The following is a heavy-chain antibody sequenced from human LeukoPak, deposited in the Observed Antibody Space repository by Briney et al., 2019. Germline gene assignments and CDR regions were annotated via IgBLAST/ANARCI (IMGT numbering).Heavy chain of an antibody. D-gene: IGHD3-16*01. Sequence: GGSLRLSCAASGFTFSSYWMHWVRQAPGKGLEWVSSISSSSSYIYYADSVKGRFTISRDNAKNSLYLQMNSLRAEDTAVYYCAREGLSWGGFDPWGQGTLVTVSS. V-gene: IGHV3-21*01. CDR2: ISSSSSYI. CDR3: AREGLSWGGFDP. CDR1: GFTFSSYW. J-gene: IGHJ5*02.